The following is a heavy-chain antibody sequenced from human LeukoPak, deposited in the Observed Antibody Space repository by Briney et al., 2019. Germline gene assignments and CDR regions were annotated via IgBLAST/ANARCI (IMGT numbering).Heavy chain of an antibody. CDR3: AKLLRFLEDY. V-gene: IGHV3-23*01. Sequence: PGGSLRLSCAASGFTFSSYAMSWVRQAPGKGLEWVSAISGSGDSTYYADSVKGRFTISRDHSKNTLYLQINSLRAEDTAVYYCAKLLRFLEDYWGQGTLVTVSS. D-gene: IGHD3-3*01. CDR1: GFTFSSYA. CDR2: ISGSGDST. J-gene: IGHJ4*02.